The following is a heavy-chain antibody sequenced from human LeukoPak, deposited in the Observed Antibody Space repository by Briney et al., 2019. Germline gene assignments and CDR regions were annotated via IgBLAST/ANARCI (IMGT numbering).Heavy chain of an antibody. CDR3: AKDQGY. J-gene: IGHJ4*02. CDR2: ISGTGGRT. CDR1: GFTFSTYA. V-gene: IGHV3-23*01. Sequence: PGGSLRLSCAASGFTFSTYAMNWVRQAPGKGLEWVSSISGTGGRTNYADSAKGRFTISRDNSKNTVNLQMNSLRAEDTAVYYCAKDQGYWGQGTLVTVSS.